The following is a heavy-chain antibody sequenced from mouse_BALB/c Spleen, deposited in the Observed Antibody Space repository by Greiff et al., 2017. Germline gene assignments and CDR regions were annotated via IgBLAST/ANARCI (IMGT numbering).Heavy chain of an antibody. CDR2: ISYDGSN. V-gene: IGHV3-6*02. CDR3: ARWLPLLLAMDY. D-gene: IGHD1-1*01. Sequence: EVQLVESGPGLVKPSQSLSLTCSVTGYSITSGYYWNWIRQFPGNKLEWMGYISYDGSNNYNPSLKNRISITRDTSKNQFFLKLNSVTTEDTATYYCARWLPLLLAMDYWGQGTSVTVSS. CDR1: GYSITSGYY. J-gene: IGHJ4*01.